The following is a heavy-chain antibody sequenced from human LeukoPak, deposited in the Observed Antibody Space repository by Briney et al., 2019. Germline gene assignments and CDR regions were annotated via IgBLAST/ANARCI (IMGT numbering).Heavy chain of an antibody. D-gene: IGHD1-26*01. CDR3: ARQGPFTLRGSYLLF. CDR1: GFILSSYT. J-gene: IGHJ4*01. Sequence: GGSLRLSCAASGFILSSYTMNWVRQAPGKGLEWVSSISSSTSYIYYAESVKGRFTISRDDAKNSLYLQMNSLRAEDTAVYYWARQGPFTLRGSYLLFWGQGTLVTGSS. CDR2: ISSSTSYI. V-gene: IGHV3-21*01.